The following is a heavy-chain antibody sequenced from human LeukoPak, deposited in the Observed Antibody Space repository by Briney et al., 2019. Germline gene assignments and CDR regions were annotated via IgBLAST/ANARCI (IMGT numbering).Heavy chain of an antibody. CDR1: GGSISSSSYY. Sequence: SSETLSLTCTVSGGSISSSSYYWGWIRQPPGKGLEWIGSIYYSGSTYYNPSLKSRVTISVDTSKNQFSLKLSSVTAADTAVYYCARLRIAARRGPVGYFDYWGQGTLVTVSS. J-gene: IGHJ4*02. V-gene: IGHV4-39*01. CDR3: ARLRIAARRGPVGYFDY. CDR2: IYYSGST. D-gene: IGHD6-6*01.